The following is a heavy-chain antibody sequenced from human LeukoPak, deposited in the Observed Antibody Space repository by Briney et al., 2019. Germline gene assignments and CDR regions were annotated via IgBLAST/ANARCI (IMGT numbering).Heavy chain of an antibody. Sequence: GGSLRLSCAASGFTFSAYSMNWVRRARGKGLEWISFIDSSTRTIFYADSVKGRFTISRDNAKNSLFLQMNSLRAEDTAVYYCAKDKGIVGATTLDYWGQGTLVTVSS. V-gene: IGHV3-48*04. CDR2: IDSSTRTI. CDR1: GFTFSAYS. D-gene: IGHD1-26*01. J-gene: IGHJ4*02. CDR3: AKDKGIVGATTLDY.